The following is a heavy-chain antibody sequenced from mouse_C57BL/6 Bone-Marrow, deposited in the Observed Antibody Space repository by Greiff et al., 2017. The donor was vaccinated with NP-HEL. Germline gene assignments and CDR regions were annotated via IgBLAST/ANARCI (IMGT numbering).Heavy chain of an antibody. CDR1: GFTFSSYG. J-gene: IGHJ3*01. V-gene: IGHV5-6*02. D-gene: IGHD2-4*01. CDR2: ISSGGSYN. CDR3: ARHVYYDYDGAWFAY. Sequence: DVMLVESGGDLVKPGGSLKLSCAASGFTFSSYGMSWVRQTPDKRLEWVATISSGGSYNYYPDSVKGRFTISRDNAKNTLYLQMSSLKSEDTAMYYCARHVYYDYDGAWFAYWGQGTLVTVSA.